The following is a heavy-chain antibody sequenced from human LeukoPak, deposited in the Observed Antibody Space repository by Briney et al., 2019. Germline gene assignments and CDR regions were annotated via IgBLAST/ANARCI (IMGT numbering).Heavy chain of an antibody. CDR3: ARDAIGYCSSTSCYSLDY. V-gene: IGHV3-30*01. Sequence: GGSLRLSCAASGFTFSSYAVHWVRQAPGKGLEWVAVISYDGSNKYYADSVKGRFTISRDNSKNTLYLQMNSLRAEDTAVYYCARDAIGYCSSTSCYSLDYWGQGTLVTVSS. CDR2: ISYDGSNK. CDR1: GFTFSSYA. J-gene: IGHJ4*02. D-gene: IGHD2-2*01.